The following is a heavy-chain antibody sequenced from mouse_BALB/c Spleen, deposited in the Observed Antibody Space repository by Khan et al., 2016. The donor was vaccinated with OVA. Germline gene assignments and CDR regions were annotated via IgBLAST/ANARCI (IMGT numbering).Heavy chain of an antibody. CDR3: ARRYDYGRWYFDD. CDR1: DYSITSDYA. Sequence: EVKLLESGPGLVKPSQSLSLTCTVTDYSITSDYAWNWIRQFPGNKLEWMGYISYSGSTHYNPSLKSRTSITRDTSRNQFFLQLNSVTTEDTATYYCARRYDYGRWYFDDWGPGTTVTVSP. J-gene: IGHJ1*01. CDR2: ISYSGST. D-gene: IGHD1-1*01. V-gene: IGHV3-2*02.